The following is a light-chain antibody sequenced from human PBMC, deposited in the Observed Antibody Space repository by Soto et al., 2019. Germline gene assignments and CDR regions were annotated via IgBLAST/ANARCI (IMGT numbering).Light chain of an antibody. Sequence: QSVLTQPPSASASLGASVTLTCTLSSGYSNYKVDWYQQRPGKGPRFVMRVGTGGIVGSKGDGIPDRFSVLGSGLNRYLTIKNIQEEDESDYHCGADHGSGSNFVYKGVFGGGTKVTVL. CDR2: VGTGGIVG. V-gene: IGLV9-49*01. CDR1: SGYSNYK. J-gene: IGLJ2*01. CDR3: GADHGSGSNFVYKGV.